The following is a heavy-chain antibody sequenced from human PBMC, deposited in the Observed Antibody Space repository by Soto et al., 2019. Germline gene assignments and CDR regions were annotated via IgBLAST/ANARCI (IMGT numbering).Heavy chain of an antibody. CDR3: AKDASLGYCSCGSCDYYYYYMDV. CDR1: GFTFDDYA. V-gene: IGHV3-9*01. Sequence: GGSLRLSCAASGFTFDDYAMHWVRQAPGKGLEWVSGISWNSGSIGYADSVKGRFTISRDNAKNSLYLQMNSLRAEDTALYYCAKDASLGYCSCGSCDYYYYYMDVWGKGTSVTVSS. CDR2: ISWNSGSI. D-gene: IGHD2-15*01. J-gene: IGHJ6*03.